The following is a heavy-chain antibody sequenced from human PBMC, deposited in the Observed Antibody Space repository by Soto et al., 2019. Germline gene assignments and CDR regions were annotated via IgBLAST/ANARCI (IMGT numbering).Heavy chain of an antibody. CDR3: ARLDGSGSYYPRGMDV. V-gene: IGHV1-69*13. J-gene: IGHJ6*02. CDR2: IIPIFGTA. D-gene: IGHD3-10*01. Sequence: GASVKVSCKASGGTFSSYAISWLRQSPGQGLEWMGGIIPIFGTANYAQKFQGRVTITADESTSTAYMELSSLRSEDTAVYYCARLDGSGSYYPRGMDVWGQGTTVTVSS. CDR1: GGTFSSYA.